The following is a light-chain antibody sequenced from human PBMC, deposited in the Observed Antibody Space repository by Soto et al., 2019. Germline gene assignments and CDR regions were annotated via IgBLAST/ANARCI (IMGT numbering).Light chain of an antibody. CDR1: SSDGGGSDF. CDR2: DVS. Sequence: QYALTQPASVSGSPGQSITISCTGTSSDGGGSDFVSWYQQYPGKAPRLMIYDVSNRPSGVSNRFSGSKSGNTASLTISGLQAEDEADYYCTSYTINAFYVFGTG. V-gene: IGLV2-14*03. CDR3: TSYTINAFYV. J-gene: IGLJ1*01.